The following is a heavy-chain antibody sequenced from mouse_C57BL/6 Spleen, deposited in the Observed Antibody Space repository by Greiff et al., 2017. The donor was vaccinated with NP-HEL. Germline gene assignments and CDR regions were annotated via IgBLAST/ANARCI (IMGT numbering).Heavy chain of an antibody. J-gene: IGHJ2*01. CDR1: GFTFSDYY. CDR3: ARVYYSNRYYFDY. D-gene: IGHD2-5*01. CDR2: INYDGSST. Sequence: DVKLVESEGGLVQPGSSMKLSCTASGFTFSDYYMAWVRQVPEKGLEWVANINYDGSSTYYLDSLKSRFIISRDNAKNILYLQMSSLKSEDTATYYCARVYYSNRYYFDYWGQGTTLTVSS. V-gene: IGHV5-16*01.